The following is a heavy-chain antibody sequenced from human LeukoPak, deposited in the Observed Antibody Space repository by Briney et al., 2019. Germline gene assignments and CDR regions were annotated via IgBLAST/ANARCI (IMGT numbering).Heavy chain of an antibody. D-gene: IGHD5-18*01. CDR2: INPSVGST. CDR3: ARALPHRRLMDTTMEQHWFDP. CDR1: GYIFTSYF. V-gene: IGHV1-46*01. J-gene: IGHJ5*02. Sequence: GASVKVSCKASGYIFTSYFMHWVRQAPGQGLEWMGLINPSVGSTRYAQKFQGRVTITTDMSTSTAYMELSSLRSEDTAVYYCARALPHRRLMDTTMEQHWFDPWGKGTLVTVAS.